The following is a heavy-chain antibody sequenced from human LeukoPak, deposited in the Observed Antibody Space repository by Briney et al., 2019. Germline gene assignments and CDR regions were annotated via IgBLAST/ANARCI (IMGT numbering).Heavy chain of an antibody. Sequence: GGSLRLSCAASGFTFSSYGMHWVRQAPGKGLEWVAFIRYDGSNKYYADSVKGRFTISRDNSKNTLYLQMNSLRAEDTAVYYCAKDHPRAYALFDYWGQGTLVTVSS. CDR2: IRYDGSNK. CDR3: AKDHPRAYALFDY. V-gene: IGHV3-30*02. J-gene: IGHJ4*02. CDR1: GFTFSSYG. D-gene: IGHD4-17*01.